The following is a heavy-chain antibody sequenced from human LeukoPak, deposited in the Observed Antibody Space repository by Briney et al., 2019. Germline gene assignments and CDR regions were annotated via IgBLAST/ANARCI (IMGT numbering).Heavy chain of an antibody. CDR1: GYTFTSYG. CDR2: ISAKEGNT. CDR3: ARDMYSSGRVPFDY. J-gene: IGHJ4*02. V-gene: IGHV1-18*01. Sequence: GASVKVSCKASGYTFTSYGISWVRQAPGQGLEWMGWISAKEGNTDYAQKLQGRVTMTTDTSTSTAYMELRSLRSDDTAVYYCARDMYSSGRVPFDYWGQGTLVTVSS. D-gene: IGHD6-19*01.